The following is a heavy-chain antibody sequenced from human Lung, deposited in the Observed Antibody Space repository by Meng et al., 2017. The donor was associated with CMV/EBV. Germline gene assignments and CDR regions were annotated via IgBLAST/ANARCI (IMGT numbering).Heavy chain of an antibody. D-gene: IGHD1-1*01. J-gene: IGHJ6*02. CDR1: GFTFGFYS. V-gene: IGHV3-21*01. CDR2: ITSASRYI. Sequence: GESLKISCAASGFTFGFYSLNWVRQAPGKGLEWVASITSASRYIFYADSVRGRFTVSRDNAKNSIYLQMNSLRSVDTAVYYCARDQGSYEQLAPDYYYGIDVWGRGXTVTVSS. CDR3: ARDQGSYEQLAPDYYYGIDV.